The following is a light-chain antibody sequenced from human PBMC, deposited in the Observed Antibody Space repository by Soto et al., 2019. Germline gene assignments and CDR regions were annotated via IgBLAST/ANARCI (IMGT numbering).Light chain of an antibody. CDR3: PQYGSSPPYT. CDR1: QSVSSSY. Sequence: EIVLTQSPGTLSLSPGERATLSCRASQSVSSSYLAWFQQKPGQAPRLLIYGASGRATGIPDRFSGSGSGTDFTLTISRLEPEDFAVYYCPQYGSSPPYTFGQGTKLEIK. V-gene: IGKV3-20*01. CDR2: GAS. J-gene: IGKJ2*01.